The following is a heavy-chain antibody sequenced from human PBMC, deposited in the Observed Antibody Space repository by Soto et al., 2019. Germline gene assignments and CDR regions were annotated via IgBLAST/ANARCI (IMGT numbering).Heavy chain of an antibody. D-gene: IGHD3-3*01. CDR3: AKVSRASRILPPDFDH. V-gene: IGHV3-30*18. CDR2: VSSDGNTK. J-gene: IGHJ4*02. CDR1: GFILRRYS. Sequence: GGSLRLSCAASGFILRRYSIHWVRQAPGKGLEWVAGVSSDGNTKYYGDSVRGRFFVSRDDSENTLYLQLNSLRDDDTAVYYCAKVSRASRILPPDFDHWGQGTLVTVSS.